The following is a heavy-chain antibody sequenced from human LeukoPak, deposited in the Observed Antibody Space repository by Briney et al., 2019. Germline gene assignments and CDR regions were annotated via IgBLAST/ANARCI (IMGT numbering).Heavy chain of an antibody. J-gene: IGHJ5*02. V-gene: IGHV1-46*01. CDR1: GYTFTSNY. D-gene: IGHD5-24*01. CDR2: ISPRGGST. Sequence: ASVKVSCKAFGYTFTSNYMHWVRQAPGQGPEGMGGISPRGGSTTYAQKFHGRVILTRDMSTNTNYLELSSLRSEDTAVYDCARDNSVRDEAWWFNPWGQGTLVTVSS. CDR3: ARDNSVRDEAWWFNP.